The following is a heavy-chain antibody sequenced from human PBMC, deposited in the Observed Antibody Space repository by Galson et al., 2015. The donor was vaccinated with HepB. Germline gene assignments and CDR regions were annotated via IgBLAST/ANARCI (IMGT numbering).Heavy chain of an antibody. CDR2: IDPSDSYPNCDPSDSDV. J-gene: IGHJ4*02. V-gene: IGHV5-10-1*01. CDR1: GYNFVNYW. CDR3: ARLRGGDFDY. D-gene: IGHD6-25*01. Sequence: QSGAEVKKPGESLRISCKGSGYNFVNYWITWVRQVPGKGLEYMGRIDPSDSYPNCDPSDSDVNYSQSFQGHVTISTDKSISIAYLQWGSLKASDTAVYYCARLRGGDFDYWGQGTLVTVSS.